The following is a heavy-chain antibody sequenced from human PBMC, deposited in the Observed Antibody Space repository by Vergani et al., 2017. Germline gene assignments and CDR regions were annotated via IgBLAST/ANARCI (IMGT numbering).Heavy chain of an antibody. CDR1: GFTFDDYA. CDR3: VKDIAASGNYWYFDL. J-gene: IGHJ2*01. CDR2: INWNSDSI. D-gene: IGHD6-13*01. Sequence: EVQLVESGGGLVQPGRSLRLPCAASGFTFDDYAMHWVRQAPGKGLEWVSGINWNSDSIAYADSVKGRFTISRNNAKNSLYLQMNSLRAEDTALYYCVKDIAASGNYWYFDLWGRGTLVTVSS. V-gene: IGHV3-9*01.